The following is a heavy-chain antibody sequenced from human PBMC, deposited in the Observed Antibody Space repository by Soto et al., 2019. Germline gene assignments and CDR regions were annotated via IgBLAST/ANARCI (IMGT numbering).Heavy chain of an antibody. V-gene: IGHV3-23*01. Sequence: GESLKISCAASGFTFSSYAMSWVRQAPGKGLEWVSAISGSGGSTYYADSVKGRFTISRDNSKNTLYLQMNSLRAEDTAVYYCAKTPAKTLYSSGWYFDYWGQGTLVTVSS. CDR2: ISGSGGST. CDR3: AKTPAKTLYSSGWYFDY. D-gene: IGHD6-19*01. J-gene: IGHJ4*02. CDR1: GFTFSSYA.